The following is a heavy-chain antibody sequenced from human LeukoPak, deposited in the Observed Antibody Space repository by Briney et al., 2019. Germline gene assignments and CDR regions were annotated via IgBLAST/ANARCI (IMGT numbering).Heavy chain of an antibody. CDR2: MNSDTSST. CDR3: ARGPDYGGPL. Sequence: GGSLRLSCVASGFTFTNYWMHWVRQAPGKGLVWVARMNSDTSSTSYADSVKGRFIISRDNAKKTLYLQMNSLRAEDTAVYYCARGPDYGGPLRGQGTLVTVSP. V-gene: IGHV3-74*01. D-gene: IGHD4-23*01. J-gene: IGHJ4*02. CDR1: GFTFTNYW.